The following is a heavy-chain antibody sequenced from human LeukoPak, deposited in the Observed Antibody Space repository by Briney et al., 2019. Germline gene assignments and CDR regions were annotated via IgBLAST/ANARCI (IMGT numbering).Heavy chain of an antibody. CDR1: GGSISSSSYY. CDR2: IYYSGNT. V-gene: IGHV4-39*01. D-gene: IGHD2-21*02. CDR3: ARSHIVAVTGFAFDI. J-gene: IGHJ3*02. Sequence: SETLSLTCTVSGGSISSSSYYWGWIRQSPGKGLEWIGSIYYSGNTYYNPSLNSRVTITVDMSKNQFSLQLSSVTAADTTVYYCARSHIVAVTGFAFDIWGQGTLVTVSS.